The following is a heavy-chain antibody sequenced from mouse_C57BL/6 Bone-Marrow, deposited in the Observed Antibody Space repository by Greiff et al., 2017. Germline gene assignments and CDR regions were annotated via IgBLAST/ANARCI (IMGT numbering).Heavy chain of an antibody. CDR1: GFNIKDDY. D-gene: IGHD1-1*01. Sequence: EVQLQESGAELVRPGASVKLSCTASGFNIKDDYMHWVKQRPEQGLEWIGWIDPETGDTDYASTFQGKATITADPSSNTAYLQLRSLTSADTAVYYCTTPVDWYGSPIWYFDVWGTGTTVTV. CDR3: TTPVDWYGSPIWYFDV. V-gene: IGHV14-4*01. J-gene: IGHJ1*03. CDR2: IDPETGDT.